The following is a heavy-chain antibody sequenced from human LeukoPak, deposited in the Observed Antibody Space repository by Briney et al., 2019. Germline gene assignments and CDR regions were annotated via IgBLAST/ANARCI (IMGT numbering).Heavy chain of an antibody. J-gene: IGHJ4*02. D-gene: IGHD6-19*01. V-gene: IGHV4-59*08. CDR1: GGSISSYY. CDR2: IYYSGST. CDR3: ARSYSSGWYNY. Sequence: SETLSLTCTVSGGSISSYYWSWIRQPPGKGLEWIGYIYYSGSTNYNPSLKSRVTISVDTSKNQFSLKLSSVTAADTAVYYCARSYSSGWYNYWGQGTLVTVSS.